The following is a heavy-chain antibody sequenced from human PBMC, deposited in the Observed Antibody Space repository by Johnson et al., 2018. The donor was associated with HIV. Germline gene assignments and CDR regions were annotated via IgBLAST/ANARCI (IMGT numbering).Heavy chain of an antibody. J-gene: IGHJ3*02. Sequence: QVQLVESGGGVVQPGRSLRLSCAASGFTFSSYAMHLVRQAPAKGLEWVAAISYDGSDKDHADSVKGRFTISRDNSKNTLYLQRNSLRAEDTAVYFCGSLGDGHQKGAFEIWGHGTMVTVSS. CDR2: ISYDGSDK. CDR3: GSLGDGHQKGAFEI. V-gene: IGHV3-30*04. D-gene: IGHD3-16*01. CDR1: GFTFSSYA.